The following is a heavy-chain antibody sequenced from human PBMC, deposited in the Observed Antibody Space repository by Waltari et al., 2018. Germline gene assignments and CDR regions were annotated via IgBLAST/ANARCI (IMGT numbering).Heavy chain of an antibody. CDR2: IYHSGST. Sequence: QVQLQESGPGLVKPSETLSLTCAVPGYSISSGYYWGWIRQPPGKGLEWIGNIYHSGSTYYNPSLKSRVTISVDTSKNQFSLKLSSVTAADTAVYYCARGVGATAFDIWGQGTMVTVSS. CDR1: GYSISSGYY. V-gene: IGHV4-38-2*01. D-gene: IGHD1-26*01. CDR3: ARGVGATAFDI. J-gene: IGHJ3*02.